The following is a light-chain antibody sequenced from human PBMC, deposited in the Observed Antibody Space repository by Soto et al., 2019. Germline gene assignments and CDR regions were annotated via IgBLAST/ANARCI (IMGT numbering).Light chain of an antibody. CDR3: QHYNSYSEA. V-gene: IGKV1-5*03. Sequence: IHMTQSPSTLSASVGDRVTITCRASQNIDAWLAWYQQKPGKAPRVLIYKASSLESGVPSRFSGSGSGTEFTLTISSLQPDDFATYYCQHYNSYSEAFGQGTKVDIK. CDR1: QNIDAW. J-gene: IGKJ1*01. CDR2: KAS.